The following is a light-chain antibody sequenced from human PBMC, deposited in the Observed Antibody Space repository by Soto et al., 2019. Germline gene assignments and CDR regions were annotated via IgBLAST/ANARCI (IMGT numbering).Light chain of an antibody. J-gene: IGLJ2*01. CDR1: SSDIGAYNS. CDR3: SSYTRSNTVV. CDR2: EVN. V-gene: IGLV2-14*01. Sequence: QSALTQPASVSGSPGQSITISCIGTSSDIGAYNSVSWYQQHPGKAPKLMIYEVNNRPSGVSNRFSGSKSGNTAALTISGLQADDEADYYCSSYTRSNTVVFGRGTKVTV.